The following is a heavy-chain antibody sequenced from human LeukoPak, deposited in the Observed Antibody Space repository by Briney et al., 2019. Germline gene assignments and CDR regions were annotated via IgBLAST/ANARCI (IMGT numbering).Heavy chain of an antibody. V-gene: IGHV1-8*03. D-gene: IGHD6-19*01. CDR1: GGTFSSYA. Sequence: GSSVKVSCKASGGTFSSYAISWVRQAPGQGLEWMGWMNPNSGNTGYAQKFQGRVTITRNTSISTAYMELSSLRSEDTAVYYCARRVPGIAVAGFPKRWFDPWGQGTLVTVSS. J-gene: IGHJ5*02. CDR2: MNPNSGNT. CDR3: ARRVPGIAVAGFPKRWFDP.